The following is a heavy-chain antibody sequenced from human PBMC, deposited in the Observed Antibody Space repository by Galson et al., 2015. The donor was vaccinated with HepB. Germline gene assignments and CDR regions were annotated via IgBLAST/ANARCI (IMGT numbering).Heavy chain of an antibody. CDR2: IIPIFGTA. CDR1: GGTFSSYA. CDR3: AREEGGYCSGGSCDNWFDP. D-gene: IGHD2-15*01. Sequence: SVKVSCKASGGTFSSYAISWVRQAPGQGLEWMGGIIPIFGTANYAQKFQGRVTITADESTSTAYMELSSLRSEDTAVYYCAREEGGYCSGGSCDNWFDPWGQGTLVTVSS. J-gene: IGHJ5*02. V-gene: IGHV1-69*13.